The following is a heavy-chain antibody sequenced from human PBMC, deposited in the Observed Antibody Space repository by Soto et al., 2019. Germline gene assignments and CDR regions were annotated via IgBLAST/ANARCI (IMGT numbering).Heavy chain of an antibody. CDR1: GYIFTNYG. CDR2: ISGYNGNT. CDR3: ARGRYSSGGLDV. J-gene: IGHJ6*02. D-gene: IGHD3-9*01. Sequence: QVQLVQSGAEVTRPGASVKVSCKASGYIFTNYGISWVRQAPGQGLEWMGWISGYNGNTNYAQKFQGRVTMTTDTSTTTAYMELRSLQSDDRAVFYCARGRYSSGGLDVLGQGTTVTVSS. V-gene: IGHV1-18*01.